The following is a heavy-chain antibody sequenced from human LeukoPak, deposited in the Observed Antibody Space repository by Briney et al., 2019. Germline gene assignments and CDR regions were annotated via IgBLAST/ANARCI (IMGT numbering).Heavy chain of an antibody. Sequence: GGSVRLSCAASGFTFNTYSMSWVRQAPGKGLEWVSIISRASESIFYADSVKGQFTISRDNAKNSLYLQMNGLRAEDTAVYYCARGATDVTRWFDPWGQGTRVTVSS. CDR2: ISRASESI. V-gene: IGHV3-21*01. D-gene: IGHD1-1*01. J-gene: IGHJ5*02. CDR1: GFTFNTYS. CDR3: ARGATDVTRWFDP.